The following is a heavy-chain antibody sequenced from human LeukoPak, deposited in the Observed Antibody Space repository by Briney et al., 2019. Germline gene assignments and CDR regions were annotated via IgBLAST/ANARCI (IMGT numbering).Heavy chain of an antibody. V-gene: IGHV4-61*02. CDR1: GGSISSGSYY. CDR2: IYTSGST. Sequence: PSETLSLTRTVSGGSISSGSYYWSWIRQPAGKGLEWIGRIYTSGSTNYNPSLKSRVTISVDTSKNQFSLKLSSVTAADTAVYYCARDDAAVVPAAMGFQHWGQGTLVTVSS. D-gene: IGHD2-2*01. J-gene: IGHJ1*01. CDR3: ARDDAAVVPAAMGFQH.